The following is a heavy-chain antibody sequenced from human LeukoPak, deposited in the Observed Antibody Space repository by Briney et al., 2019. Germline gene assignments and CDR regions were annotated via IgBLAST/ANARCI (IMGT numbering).Heavy chain of an antibody. V-gene: IGHV3-7*01. Sequence: GGSLRLSCAASGFTFSNYWMTWVRQAPGKGLEWVAHINQDGSEEHYMDSEKARFTISRDNAKHSLSLQMNSLRAEDTAVYYCVRDGGVSGYDLLDYWGQGTLVTVSS. CDR1: GFTFSNYW. CDR2: INQDGSEE. D-gene: IGHD5-12*01. CDR3: VRDGGVSGYDLLDY. J-gene: IGHJ4*02.